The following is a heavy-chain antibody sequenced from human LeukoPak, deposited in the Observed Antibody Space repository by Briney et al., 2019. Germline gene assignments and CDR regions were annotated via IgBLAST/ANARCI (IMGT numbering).Heavy chain of an antibody. V-gene: IGHV3-53*01. CDR1: GFTVSSNY. Sequence: GGSLRLSCAASGFTVSSNYMSWVRQAPGKGLEWVSVIYSGGSTYYADSVKGRFTISRDNSKNTVYLQMNSLRAEDTAVYYCARGGMGGYYYGMDVWGQGTTVTVSS. D-gene: IGHD3-16*01. CDR3: ARGGMGGYYYGMDV. CDR2: IYSGGST. J-gene: IGHJ6*02.